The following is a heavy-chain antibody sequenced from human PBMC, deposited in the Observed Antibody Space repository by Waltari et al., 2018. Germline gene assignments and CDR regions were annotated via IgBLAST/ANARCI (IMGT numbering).Heavy chain of an antibody. CDR1: GFTFSIFG. D-gene: IGHD2-2*02. CDR2: MWFDGSFK. V-gene: IGHV3-30*02. CDR3: AKDAFGNTYLDF. J-gene: IGHJ4*02. Sequence: QVNLGESGGGVVEPGGSLRVSCTNSGFTFSIFGMHWVCRAPGKWLACGALMWFDGSFKFSAVSVRCRFTISRDNSARTLYLDTDSLRLDDTAMYYCAKDAFGNTYLDFWGQGTLVTVSS.